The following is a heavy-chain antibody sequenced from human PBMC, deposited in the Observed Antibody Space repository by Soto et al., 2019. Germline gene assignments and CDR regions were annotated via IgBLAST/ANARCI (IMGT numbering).Heavy chain of an antibody. CDR3: VREGRDTNNYQLGGFDF. Sequence: VGSLRLSCAASGFTFSSYWMHWVRQAPGKGLVWVSRIDTDGRSISYADSVKGRFTISRDNAKNTLYLQMGSLKDENTAVYYWVREGRDTNNYQLGGFDFWGQGTQVTVSS. J-gene: IGHJ4*02. CDR1: GFTFSSYW. V-gene: IGHV3-74*01. CDR2: IDTDGRSI. D-gene: IGHD2-8*01.